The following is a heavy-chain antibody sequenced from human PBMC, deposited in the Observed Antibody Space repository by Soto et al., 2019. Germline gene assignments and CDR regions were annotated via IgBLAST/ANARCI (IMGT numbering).Heavy chain of an antibody. D-gene: IGHD3-9*01. V-gene: IGHV4-39*01. CDR1: GASISSTSYY. Sequence: SETLSLTCTVSGASISSTSYYWGWVRQPPGKGLEWIGTTFYSGSTYYNPSLKSRVTVSADTSKNQLSLRLNSVTAADTALYYCARLGDIYYFDSWRQGTLVTVSS. J-gene: IGHJ4*02. CDR2: TFYSGST. CDR3: ARLGDIYYFDS.